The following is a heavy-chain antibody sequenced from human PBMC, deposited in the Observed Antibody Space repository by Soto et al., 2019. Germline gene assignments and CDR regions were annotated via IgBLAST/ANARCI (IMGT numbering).Heavy chain of an antibody. Sequence: ASVKVSCKASGYTFTSYDINWVRQATGQGLEWMGWMNPNSGNTGYAQKFQGRVTMTRNTSISTAYMELSSPRSEDTAVYYCARTYYYDSSGYWKFDPWGQGTLVTVSS. V-gene: IGHV1-8*01. CDR1: GYTFTSYD. CDR3: ARTYYYDSSGYWKFDP. CDR2: MNPNSGNT. D-gene: IGHD3-22*01. J-gene: IGHJ5*02.